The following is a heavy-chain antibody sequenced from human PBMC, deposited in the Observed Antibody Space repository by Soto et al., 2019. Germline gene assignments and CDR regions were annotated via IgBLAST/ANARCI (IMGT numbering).Heavy chain of an antibody. V-gene: IGHV1-69*06. CDR2: IIPIFGTA. J-gene: IGHJ4*02. CDR3: AKVSTQHSWNDGLDS. Sequence: GASVKVSCKASGGTFSSYAISWVRQAPGQGLEWMGGIIPIFGTANYAQKFQGRVTITADKSTSTAYLEMNSLRTEDTALYLCAKVSTQHSWNDGLDSWGKGTLVTVSS. D-gene: IGHD1-20*01. CDR1: GGTFSSYA.